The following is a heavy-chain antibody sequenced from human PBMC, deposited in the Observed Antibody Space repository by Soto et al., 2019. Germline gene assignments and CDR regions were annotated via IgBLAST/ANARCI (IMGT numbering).Heavy chain of an antibody. J-gene: IGHJ6*02. D-gene: IGHD1-26*01. CDR2: IDWNSGST. CDR1: GFRFDDFA. CDR3: VKGRGSYFVYFGLDV. V-gene: IGHV3-9*01. Sequence: EVQLVESGGGLVQSGRSRRLSCVASGFRFDDFAMPWVRQAPGKGLEWVSRIDWNSGSTAYADSVKGRFTVFRDNARHSLDLQMNSLRVEDTALYYWVKGRGSYFVYFGLDVWGPGTMVPFSS.